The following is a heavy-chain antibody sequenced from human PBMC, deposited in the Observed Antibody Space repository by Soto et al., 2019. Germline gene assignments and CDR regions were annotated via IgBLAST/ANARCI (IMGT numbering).Heavy chain of an antibody. CDR2: ISAYNGNT. V-gene: IGHV1-18*01. CDR1: GYTFTSYG. J-gene: IGHJ4*02. CDR3: ARDQSDVDTAMAPNDY. Sequence: ASVKVSCKASGYTFTSYGISWVRQAPGQGLEWMGWISAYNGNTNYAQKLQGRVTMTTDTSTSTAYMELRSLRSDDTAVYYCARDQSDVDTAMAPNDYWGQGTLVTVSS. D-gene: IGHD5-18*01.